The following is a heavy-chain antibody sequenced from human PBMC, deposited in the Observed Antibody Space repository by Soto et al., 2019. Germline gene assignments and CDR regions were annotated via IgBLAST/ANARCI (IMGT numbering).Heavy chain of an antibody. CDR3: ARWTYCGGDCYWLDF. D-gene: IGHD2-21*02. J-gene: IGHJ4*02. CDR1: GGSISGFY. CDR2: IYYSGSA. V-gene: IGHV4-59*01. Sequence: SETLSLTCTISGGSISGFYWGWIRQPTGKGLEWIGNIYYSGSANYDPSLRSRVTISLNTSKNQFSLNLNSVTAADTAIYYCARWTYCGGDCYWLDFWGQGTLVTVSS.